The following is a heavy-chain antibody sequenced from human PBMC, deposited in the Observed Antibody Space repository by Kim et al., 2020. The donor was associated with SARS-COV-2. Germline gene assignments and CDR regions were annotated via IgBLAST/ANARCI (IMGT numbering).Heavy chain of an antibody. J-gene: IGHJ6*02. CDR1: GYTFTNYY. Sequence: ASVKVSCKASGYTFTNYYIHWVRQAPGQGLEWMGVINPTSGGTNYAQNFQGRVTMTRDTSTSTVYVELSSLRSEDTAVYYCAIDLLGILRRQINYYYGMNVWGQGTTVTVSS. CDR2: INPTSGGT. D-gene: IGHD3-16*01. CDR3: AIDLLGILRRQINYYYGMNV. V-gene: IGHV1-46*01.